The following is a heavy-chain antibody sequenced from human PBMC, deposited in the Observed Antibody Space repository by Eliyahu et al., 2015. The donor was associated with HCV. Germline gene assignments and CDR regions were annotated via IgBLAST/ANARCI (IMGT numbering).Heavy chain of an antibody. V-gene: IGHV4-34*02. Sequence: QVQLQQWGAGLLKPSDTLSLTCAVYDAPFXGYFWNWIRQSPGKGLEWIGQITHSGHINSNPSLKSRVSLSVDVSKSQFSLKLASVTAADTAVYFCATLRLVNCQTGSCFSAFENWGQGNLVTVSS. CDR2: ITHSGHI. J-gene: IGHJ1*01. CDR3: ATLRLVNCQTGSCFSAFEN. D-gene: IGHD1-1*01. CDR1: DAPFXGYF.